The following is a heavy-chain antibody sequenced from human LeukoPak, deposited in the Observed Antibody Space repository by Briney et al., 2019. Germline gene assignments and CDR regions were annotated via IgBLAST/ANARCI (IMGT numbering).Heavy chain of an antibody. CDR1: GYTFTGYY. CDR2: INPNSGGT. Sequence: ASVKVSCKASGYTFTGYYMHWVRQAPGQGLEWMGWINPNSGGTNYAQKFQGRVTMTRDTPISTAYMELSRLRSDDTAVYYCARGSRYCSSTSCYRRWFAPWGQGTLVTVSS. J-gene: IGHJ5*02. V-gene: IGHV1-2*02. D-gene: IGHD2-2*01. CDR3: ARGSRYCSSTSCYRRWFAP.